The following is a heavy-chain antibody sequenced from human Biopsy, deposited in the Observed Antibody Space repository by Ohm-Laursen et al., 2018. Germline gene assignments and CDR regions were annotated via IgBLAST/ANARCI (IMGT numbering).Heavy chain of an antibody. CDR3: VRLNRRGNIIFFDY. CDR2: RFHSGSP. CDR1: GGSITADF. D-gene: IGHD3/OR15-3a*01. V-gene: IGHV4-59*08. Sequence: SDTLSLTCTVSGGSITADFWTWIRQTPGERLEWIGYRFHSGSPMYNPSLKSLVTISVDTSKSQFSLTLTSVTAADTAVYYCVRLNRRGNIIFFDYWGRGTLVTVSS. J-gene: IGHJ4*02.